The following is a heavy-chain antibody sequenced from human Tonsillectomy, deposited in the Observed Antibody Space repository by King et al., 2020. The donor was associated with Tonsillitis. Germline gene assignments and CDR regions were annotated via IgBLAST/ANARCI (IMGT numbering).Heavy chain of an antibody. CDR2: ITGDGGIT. Sequence: QLVQSGGGVEHPGGSLRLSCVASGFTFDEYAMHWVRQAPGKGLQWVSLITGDGGITHYADSLKGRFSVSRDNRRNSLYLQMNSLRAEDTAVFYCARNWNAGHPSGVDYWGQGTLVTVSS. D-gene: IGHD1-26*01. J-gene: IGHJ4*02. CDR1: GFTFDEYA. CDR3: ARNWNAGHPSGVDY. V-gene: IGHV3-43*02.